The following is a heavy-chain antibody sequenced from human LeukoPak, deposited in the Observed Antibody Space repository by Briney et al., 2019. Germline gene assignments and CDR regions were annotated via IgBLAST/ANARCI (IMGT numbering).Heavy chain of an antibody. D-gene: IGHD5-24*01. CDR1: GFSISNYW. V-gene: IGHV3-7*01. J-gene: IGHJ4*02. CDR3: ARDSGEMATRSYYFDY. Sequence: GGSLRLSCAVSGFSISNYWMSWVRHIPGKGLDWVANINQDGSEKYYVDSVKGRFTISRDNAKNSLYPQMNSLRAEDTAVYYCARDSGEMATRSYYFDYWGQGTLVTVSS. CDR2: INQDGSEK.